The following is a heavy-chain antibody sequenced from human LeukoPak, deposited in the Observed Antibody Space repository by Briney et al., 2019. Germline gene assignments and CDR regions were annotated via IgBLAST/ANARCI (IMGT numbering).Heavy chain of an antibody. CDR3: ARGVVVVPAAMPGYYYYYMDV. D-gene: IGHD2-2*01. CDR1: GGTFSSYA. CDR2: IIPIFGTA. Sequence: SVKVSRKASGGTFSSYAISWVRQAPGQGLEWMGGIIPIFGTANYAQKFQGRVTITTDESTSTAYMELSSLRSEDTAVYYCARGVVVVPAAMPGYYYYYMDVWGKGTTVTVSS. J-gene: IGHJ6*03. V-gene: IGHV1-69*05.